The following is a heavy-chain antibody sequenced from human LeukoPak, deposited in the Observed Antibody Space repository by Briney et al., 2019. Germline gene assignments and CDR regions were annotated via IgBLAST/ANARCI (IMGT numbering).Heavy chain of an antibody. D-gene: IGHD2-21*02. CDR2: IKSDGSST. CDR3: ARAASCGGDCSSSYLQH. V-gene: IGHV3-74*01. Sequence: PGGSLRLSCAASGFTFSSHWMHWVRQAPGKGLVWVSRIKSDGSSTSYADSLKGRFTISRDNAKDTLYLQMNSLRAEDMAVYYCARAASCGGDCSSSYLQHWGQGTLVTVSS. CDR1: GFTFSSHW. J-gene: IGHJ1*01.